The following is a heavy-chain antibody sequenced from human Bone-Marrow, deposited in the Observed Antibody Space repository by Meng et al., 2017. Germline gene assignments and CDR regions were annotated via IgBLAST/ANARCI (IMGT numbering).Heavy chain of an antibody. D-gene: IGHD2-2*01. CDR2: IYYSGST. J-gene: IGHJ5*02. CDR1: GGSISSSSYY. Sequence: SETLSLTCTVSGGSISSSSYYWGWIRQPPGKGLEWIGSIYYSGSTNYNPSLKSRVTISVDTSKNQFSLKLSSVTAADTAVYYCARVNCSSTSCYLANWFDPWGQGTLVTVSS. CDR3: ARVNCSSTSCYLANWFDP. V-gene: IGHV4-39*07.